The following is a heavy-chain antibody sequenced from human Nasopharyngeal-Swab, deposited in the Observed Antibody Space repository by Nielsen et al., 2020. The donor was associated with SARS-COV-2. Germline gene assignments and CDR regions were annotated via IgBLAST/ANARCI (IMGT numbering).Heavy chain of an antibody. J-gene: IGHJ4*02. Sequence: GESLKISCAASGFTFSSYAMSWVRQAPGKGLEWVSVIYSGGSSTYYADSVKGRFTISRDNSKNTLYLHMNSLRAEDTAVYYCAKDRGGATVYWGQGILVTVSS. D-gene: IGHD1-26*01. CDR3: AKDRGGATVY. V-gene: IGHV3-23*03. CDR2: IYSGGSST. CDR1: GFTFSSYA.